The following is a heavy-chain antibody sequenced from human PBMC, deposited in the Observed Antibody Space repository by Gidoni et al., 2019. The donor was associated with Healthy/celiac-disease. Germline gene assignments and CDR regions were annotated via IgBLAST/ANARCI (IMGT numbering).Heavy chain of an antibody. J-gene: IGHJ4*02. CDR3: ARPYYDFWSGYIDY. CDR2: IKQDGSEK. CDR1: GFTFSSYW. Sequence: EVQLVESGGGLVQPGGSLSLSCSASGFTFSSYWMSWVRQDPGKGLEWVANIKQDGSEKYYVDSVKGRFTISRDNAKNSLYLQMNSLRAEDTAVYYCARPYYDFWSGYIDYWGQGTLVTVSS. D-gene: IGHD3-3*01. V-gene: IGHV3-7*01.